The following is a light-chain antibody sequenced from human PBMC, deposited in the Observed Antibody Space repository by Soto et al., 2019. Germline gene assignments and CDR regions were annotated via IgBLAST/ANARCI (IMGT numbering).Light chain of an antibody. CDR3: CSYAGSSTFV. CDR2: EDR. V-gene: IGLV2-23*02. CDR1: SSDVGNYNL. J-gene: IGLJ2*01. Sequence: QSALTQPASVSGSPGQSITISCTGTSSDVGNYNLVSWYQQHPGKAPKLTIYEDRKRPSEVSNRFSGSKSGNTASLTISGLQAEDDADYYCCSYAGSSTFVFGGGTKLTVL.